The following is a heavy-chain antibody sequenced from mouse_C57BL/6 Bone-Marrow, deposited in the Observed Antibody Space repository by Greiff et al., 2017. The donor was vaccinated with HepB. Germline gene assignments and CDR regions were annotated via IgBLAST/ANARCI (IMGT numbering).Heavy chain of an antibody. CDR1: GYAFTNYL. CDR2: INPGSGGT. D-gene: IGHD1-1*01. J-gene: IGHJ2*01. Sequence: VHLVESGAELVRPGTSVKVSCKASGYAFTNYLIEWVKQRPGQGLEWIGVINPGSGGTNYNEKFKGKATLTADKSSSTAYMQLSSLTSEDSAVYFCARYYGSSYEDYFDYWGQGTTLTVSS. V-gene: IGHV1-54*01. CDR3: ARYYGSSYEDYFDY.